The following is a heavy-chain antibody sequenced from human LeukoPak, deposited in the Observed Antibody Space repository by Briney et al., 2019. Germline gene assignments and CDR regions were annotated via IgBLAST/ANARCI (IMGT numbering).Heavy chain of an antibody. D-gene: IGHD3-16*01. CDR1: GFSFSRYT. CDR3: ATYTHWVAGDV. V-gene: IGHV3-21*01. J-gene: IGHJ6*02. Sequence: GGSLRLSCAASGFSFSRYTMSWVRQAPGKGLEWVSAISSTGSTFNADSVTGRFTISRDNARNSLYLQMGSLRAEDTAVYYCATYTHWVAGDVWGQGTTVTVSS. CDR2: ISSTGST.